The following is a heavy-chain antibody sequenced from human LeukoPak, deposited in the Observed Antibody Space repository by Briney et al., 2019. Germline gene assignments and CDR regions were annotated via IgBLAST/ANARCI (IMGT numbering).Heavy chain of an antibody. CDR3: ARVKIPVGYSYGSFDY. CDR2: IYYSGST. V-gene: IGHV4-59*01. Sequence: SSETLSLACTVTGGSIRNYFGSWFRQPPGKGLEWIGYIYYSGSTNYNPSLNSRVTISVDTSKNQFSLKLNSMTAADTAMYYCARVKIPVGYSYGSFDYWGQGILVTVSS. CDR1: GGSIRNYF. J-gene: IGHJ4*02. D-gene: IGHD5-18*01.